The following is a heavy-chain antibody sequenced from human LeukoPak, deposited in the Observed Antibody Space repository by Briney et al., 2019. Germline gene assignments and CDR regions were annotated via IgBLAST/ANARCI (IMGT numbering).Heavy chain of an antibody. CDR2: INWNGGST. CDR1: GFTFSSYA. V-gene: IGHV3-20*04. Sequence: PGGSLRLSCAASGFTFSSYAMSWVRQAPGKGLEWVSGINWNGGSTGYADSVKGRFTISRDNAKNSLYLQMNSLRAEDTALYYCARDYGSEYSSQFDYWGQGTLVTVSS. J-gene: IGHJ4*02. D-gene: IGHD6-6*01. CDR3: ARDYGSEYSSQFDY.